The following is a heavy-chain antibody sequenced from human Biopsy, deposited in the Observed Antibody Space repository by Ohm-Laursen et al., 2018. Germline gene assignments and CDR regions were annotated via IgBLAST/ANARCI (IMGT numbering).Heavy chain of an antibody. Sequence: SLRLSCTASGFTFSNSWMRWFRQAPGKGLEWVANIKPDGSEKSYVDSVRGRFTISRDNAKNSLYLQMNSLTAEDTASYYCATTGRGLWGQGTMVTASS. J-gene: IGHJ3*01. CDR2: IKPDGSEK. CDR3: ATTGRGL. CDR1: GFTFSNSW. V-gene: IGHV3-7*01. D-gene: IGHD3-10*01.